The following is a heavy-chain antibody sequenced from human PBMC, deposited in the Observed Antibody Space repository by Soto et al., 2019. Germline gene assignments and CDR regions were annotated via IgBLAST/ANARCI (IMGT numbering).Heavy chain of an antibody. CDR1: GFTFSYYN. V-gene: IGHV3-30-3*01. CDR2: ISYDGRSK. CDR3: AKDHDYYDSSGSAFDY. J-gene: IGHJ4*02. D-gene: IGHD3-22*01. Sequence: GGSLRLSCAASGFTFSYYNMYWVRQAPGKGLEWVAVISYDGRSKYYADSVKGRFTISRDNSKNTLYLQMNSLRPEDTAVYSCAKDHDYYDSSGSAFDYWGQGTLVTVS.